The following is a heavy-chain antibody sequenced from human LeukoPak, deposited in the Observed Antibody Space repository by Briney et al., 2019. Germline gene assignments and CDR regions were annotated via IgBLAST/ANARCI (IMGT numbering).Heavy chain of an antibody. V-gene: IGHV3-11*01. J-gene: IGHJ4*02. Sequence: GGSLRLSCAASGFTFSDYYMSWIRQAPGKGLEWVPYISSSGSTIYYADSVKGRFTISRDNAKNSLYLQMNSLRAEDTAVYYCARTIVVVVAAEYYFDYWGQGTLVTVSS. CDR3: ARTIVVVVAAEYYFDY. CDR1: GFTFSDYY. CDR2: ISSSGSTI. D-gene: IGHD2-15*01.